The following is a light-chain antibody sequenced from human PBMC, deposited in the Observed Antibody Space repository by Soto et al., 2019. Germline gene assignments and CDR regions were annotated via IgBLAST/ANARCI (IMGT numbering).Light chain of an antibody. CDR1: QSVSSY. V-gene: IGKV3-11*01. J-gene: IGKJ3*01. CDR2: DAS. CDR3: QQRSNY. Sequence: EIVLTQSPATLSLSPGVRATLSCRASQSVSSYLTWYQQKPGQAPRLLIYDASNRATDIPARFSGSGSGTDFTLTISSLEPGDFAVYYCQQRSNYFGPGTKVDIK.